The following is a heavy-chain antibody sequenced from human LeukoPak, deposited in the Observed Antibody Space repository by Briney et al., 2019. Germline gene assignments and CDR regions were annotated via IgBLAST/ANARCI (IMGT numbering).Heavy chain of an antibody. CDR1: GYTFTTYG. CDR2: ISAYNGNT. J-gene: IGHJ4*02. V-gene: IGHV1-18*01. CDR3: ARGAIAYESSGYYRL. D-gene: IGHD3-22*01. Sequence: ASVKVSCKASGYTFTTYGITWVRQAPGQGLEWMGWISAYNGNTKYAQKLQGRVTMTTDTSTSTAYMELRSLRSDDTAMYYCARGAIAYESSGYYRLWGQGTLVTVSS.